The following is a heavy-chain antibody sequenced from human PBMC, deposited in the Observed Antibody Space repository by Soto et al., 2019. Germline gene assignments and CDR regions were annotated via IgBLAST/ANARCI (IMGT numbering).Heavy chain of an antibody. CDR1: GFTFSSYA. Sequence: EVQLLESGGGLVQPGGSLRISCAASGFTFSSYAMSWVRQAPGKGLAWVSGISTSGGSTYYADFVKGRFTISRDNSKNTLYLQMNSLRAEDTAVYYCAKVRGGSPYYHYGMDVWGQGTTVTVSS. J-gene: IGHJ6*02. D-gene: IGHD2-15*01. V-gene: IGHV3-23*01. CDR2: ISTSGGST. CDR3: AKVRGGSPYYHYGMDV.